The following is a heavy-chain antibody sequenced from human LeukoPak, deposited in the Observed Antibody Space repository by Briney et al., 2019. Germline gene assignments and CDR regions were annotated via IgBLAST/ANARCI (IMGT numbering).Heavy chain of an antibody. CDR1: GFTFSSYE. CDR2: ISSSGSTI. D-gene: IGHD3-10*02. V-gene: IGHV3-48*03. Sequence: GGSLRLSCVASGFTFSSYEMNWVRQAPGKGLDGVSYISSSGSTIYYADSVKGRFTISRDNAKNSLYLQMDSLRAEDTAVYYCAGLGITMIGGVWGKGNTVTISS. CDR3: AGLGITMIGGV. J-gene: IGHJ6*04.